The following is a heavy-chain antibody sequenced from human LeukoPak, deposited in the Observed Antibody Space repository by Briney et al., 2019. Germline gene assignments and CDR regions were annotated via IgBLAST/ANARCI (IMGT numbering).Heavy chain of an antibody. CDR1: GYTFSGFY. V-gene: IGHV1-2*02. CDR2: ISPNSGGT. Sequence: ASVKVSCKPSGYTFSGFYIHWVRQAPGQGLEWMGWISPNSGGTDYAQRFQGRVTMTRDTSISTAYMELSSLRSDDTAVYYCARDWLYYYGSGSYYNGYNWFDPWGQGTLVTVSS. D-gene: IGHD3-10*01. J-gene: IGHJ5*02. CDR3: ARDWLYYYGSGSYYNGYNWFDP.